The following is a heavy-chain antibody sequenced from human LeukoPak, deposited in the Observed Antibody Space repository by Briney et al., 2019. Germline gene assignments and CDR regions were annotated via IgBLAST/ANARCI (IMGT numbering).Heavy chain of an antibody. CDR2: IYYSGST. CDR3: ARDRDFWSGYYDY. J-gene: IGHJ4*02. V-gene: IGHV4-39*07. D-gene: IGHD3-3*01. CDR1: GGSISSSSYY. Sequence: SETLSLTCTVSGGSISSSSYYWGWIRQPPGKGLEWIGSIYYSGSTYYNPSLKSRVTISVDTSKNQFSLKPSSVTAADTAVYYCARDRDFWSGYYDYWGQGTLVTVSS.